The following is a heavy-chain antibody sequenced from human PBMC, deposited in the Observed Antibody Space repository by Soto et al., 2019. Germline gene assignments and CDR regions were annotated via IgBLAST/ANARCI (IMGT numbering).Heavy chain of an antibody. CDR1: GFSLATTGVG. D-gene: IGHD3-16*01. CDR3: AHVTIPYGGAVGDEAFDV. J-gene: IGHJ3*01. CDR2: VYWDDDT. V-gene: IGHV2-5*06. Sequence: QITLKESGPTEVKPTETLALTCTFSGFSLATTGVGVGWVRQPPGGALGCIAVVYWDDDTRYDPSLETRLTLTKDAPKNQVAMTMTDMDFVDTATFYCAHVTIPYGGAVGDEAFDVWGQGAVVTVSS.